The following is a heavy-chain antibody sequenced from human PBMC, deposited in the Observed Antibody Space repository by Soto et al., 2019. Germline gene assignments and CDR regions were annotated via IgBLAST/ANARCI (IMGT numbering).Heavy chain of an antibody. D-gene: IGHD1-1*01. CDR2: ISAHNGNT. CDR3: ARGRYGDY. V-gene: IGHV1-18*01. CDR1: GYIFTSYG. Sequence: QVHLVQSGAEVKKPGASVKVSCKASGYIFTSYGITWVRQAPGQGLEWMGWISAHNGNTDYAQKLQGRVIVTRDTSMSTAYMELRSLRSDDTAVYYCARGRYGDYWGQGALVTVSS. J-gene: IGHJ4*02.